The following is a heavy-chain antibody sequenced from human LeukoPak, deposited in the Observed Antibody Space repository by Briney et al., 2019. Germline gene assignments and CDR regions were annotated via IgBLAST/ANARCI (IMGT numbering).Heavy chain of an antibody. D-gene: IGHD3-10*01. J-gene: IGHJ4*02. V-gene: IGHV3-33*01. CDR2: VWYDKSKK. CDR1: GFTFSSYG. Sequence: PGGSLRLSCTASGFTFSSYGMHWVRQAPGKGLEWVAVVWYDKSKKDYADSVKGRFTISRDNSKNTLYLQMNSLRVEDTAVYFCARDLDLTSGSFPGYWGQGTLATVSS. CDR3: ARDLDLTSGSFPGY.